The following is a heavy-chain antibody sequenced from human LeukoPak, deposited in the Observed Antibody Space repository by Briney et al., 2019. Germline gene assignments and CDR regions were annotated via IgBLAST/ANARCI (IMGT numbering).Heavy chain of an antibody. CDR2: IYYSGST. J-gene: IGHJ3*02. Sequence: SQTLSLTCTASGGSISSGGYYWSWIRQHPGKGLEWIGYIYYSGSTYYNPSLKSRVTISVDTSKNQFSLKLSSVTAADTAVYYCASLWQQRSQWDAFDIWGQGTMVTVSS. CDR1: GGSISSGGYY. CDR3: ASLWQQRSQWDAFDI. D-gene: IGHD6-13*01. V-gene: IGHV4-31*03.